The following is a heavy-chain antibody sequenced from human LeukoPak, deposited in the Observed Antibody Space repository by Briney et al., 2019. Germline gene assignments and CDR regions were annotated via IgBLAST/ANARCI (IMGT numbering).Heavy chain of an antibody. CDR2: INSDGRST. CDR3: ARAHYGGNSPLDY. CDR1: GFTFSSYW. D-gene: IGHD4-23*01. Sequence: GGSLRLSCAASGFTFSSYWMHWVRQAPGKGLVWVSRINSDGRSTSYADSVKGRFSISRDNAKNTLYLQMNSLRAEDTAEYYCARAHYGGNSPLDYWGQGTPVTVSS. J-gene: IGHJ4*02. V-gene: IGHV3-74*01.